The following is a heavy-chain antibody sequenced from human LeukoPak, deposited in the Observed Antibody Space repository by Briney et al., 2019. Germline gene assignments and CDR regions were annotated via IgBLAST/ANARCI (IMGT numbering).Heavy chain of an antibody. CDR3: ANIAVARGGTDFDY. D-gene: IGHD6-19*01. Sequence: GGSLRLSCAASGFTFSSYWMTWVRQAPGKGLEWVANIKPDGSEKYYVDSVRGRFTISRDNAKNSLYLQMNSLRAEDTAVYYCANIAVARGGTDFDYWGQGTLVTVSS. CDR1: GFTFSSYW. J-gene: IGHJ4*02. V-gene: IGHV3-7*03. CDR2: IKPDGSEK.